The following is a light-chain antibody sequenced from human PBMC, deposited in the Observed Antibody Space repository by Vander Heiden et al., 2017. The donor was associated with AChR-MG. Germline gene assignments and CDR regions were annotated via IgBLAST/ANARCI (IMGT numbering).Light chain of an antibody. V-gene: IGLV3-21*02. CDR1: NIGSKS. J-gene: IGLJ3*02. CDR2: DDR. Sequence: SYVLTQPHSVSVAPGQTARITCGGTNIGSKSVHWYQQKPGQAPVLVVYDDRDRHSGIPERFSGSNSGNTATLTISRVEAGDEADYYCQVWDSNSDHPVFGGGTKLTVL. CDR3: QVWDSNSDHPV.